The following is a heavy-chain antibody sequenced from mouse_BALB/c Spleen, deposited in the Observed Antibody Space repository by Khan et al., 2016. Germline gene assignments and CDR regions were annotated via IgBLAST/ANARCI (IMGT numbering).Heavy chain of an antibody. V-gene: IGHV1S136*01. Sequence: VQLQQSGPELVKPGASVKMSCKASGYTFTSYVMHWVKQKPGQGLEWIGYINPYNDVTKYNEKFQGKATLTSDKSSSIAYMELSSLTSEDSAVYYCVRDGSSPAWFTYWGPGTLGTVSA. CDR3: VRDGSSPAWFTY. D-gene: IGHD1-1*01. CDR2: INPYNDVT. CDR1: GYTFTSYV. J-gene: IGHJ3*01.